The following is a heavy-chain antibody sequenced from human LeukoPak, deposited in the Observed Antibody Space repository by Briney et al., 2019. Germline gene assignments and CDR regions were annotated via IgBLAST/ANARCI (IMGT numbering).Heavy chain of an antibody. CDR2: ISYDGSNK. Sequence: GGSLRLSCAASGFTFSSYAMHWVRQAPGKGLEWVAVISYDGSNKYCADSVKGRFTISRDNSKNTLYLQMNSLRAEDTAVYYCAKDLEAGDSSSWYGISYYYYYGMDVWGQGTTVTVSS. CDR3: AKDLEAGDSSSWYGISYYYYYGMDV. V-gene: IGHV3-30*04. CDR1: GFTFSSYA. J-gene: IGHJ6*02. D-gene: IGHD6-13*01.